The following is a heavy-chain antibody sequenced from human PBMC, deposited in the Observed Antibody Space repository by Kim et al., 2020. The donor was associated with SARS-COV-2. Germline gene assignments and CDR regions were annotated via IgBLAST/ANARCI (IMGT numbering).Heavy chain of an antibody. D-gene: IGHD6-13*01. CDR3: ARGGAAAGRLFDY. Sequence: YNPSLKTRVTISVDTSKNQFSMKLSSVTAADTSVYYCARGGAAAGRLFDYWGQGTLVTVSS. V-gene: IGHV4-34*01. J-gene: IGHJ4*02.